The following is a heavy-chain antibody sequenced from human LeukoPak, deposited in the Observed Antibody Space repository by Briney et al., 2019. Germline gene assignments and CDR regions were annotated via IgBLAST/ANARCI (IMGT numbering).Heavy chain of an antibody. V-gene: IGHV3-23*01. Sequence: GGSLRLSCAASGFTFSSYAMSWVRQAPGKGLEWVSAISGSGGSTYYADSVKGRFTISRDNSKNTLYLQMNSLRAEDTAVYYCAKDHMKYYYDSSGYYSYWGQGTLVTVSS. CDR2: ISGSGGST. J-gene: IGHJ4*02. CDR3: AKDHMKYYYDSSGYYSY. CDR1: GFTFSSYA. D-gene: IGHD3-22*01.